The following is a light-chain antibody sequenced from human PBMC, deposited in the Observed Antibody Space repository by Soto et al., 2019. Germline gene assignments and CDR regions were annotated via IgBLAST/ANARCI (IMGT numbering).Light chain of an antibody. CDR3: CSYTRTRNHYF. Sequence: QSVLPQPASVSGSPGHSITISCTGTSSDIGGYDYVSWYQQRPGKAPKLMIYEVRYRPSGVSNRFSGSKSGNTASLTISGLQAEDEAVYYCCSYTRTRNHYFFGSGTKVTVL. CDR2: EVR. V-gene: IGLV2-14*01. J-gene: IGLJ1*01. CDR1: SSDIGGYDY.